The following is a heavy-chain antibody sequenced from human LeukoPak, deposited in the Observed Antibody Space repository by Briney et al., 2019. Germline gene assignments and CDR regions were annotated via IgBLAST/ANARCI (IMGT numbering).Heavy chain of an antibody. J-gene: IGHJ4*02. CDR2: IYYSGST. CDR3: ARVPREYDYVWGITDY. D-gene: IGHD3-16*01. CDR1: GGSISSSSYY. V-gene: IGHV4-39*01. Sequence: PSETLSLTCTVSGGSISSSSYYWGWIRQPPGKGLEWIGSIYYSGSTYYNPSLKSRVTISVDTSKNQFSLKLSSVTAADTAVYYCARVPREYDYVWGITDYWGQGTLVTVSS.